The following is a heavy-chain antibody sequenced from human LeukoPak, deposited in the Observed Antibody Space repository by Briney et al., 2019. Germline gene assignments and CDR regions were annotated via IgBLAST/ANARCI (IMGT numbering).Heavy chain of an antibody. D-gene: IGHD4-23*01. CDR2: IYYSGST. V-gene: IGHV4-59*01. CDR3: ARSVVTLYWYFDL. J-gene: IGHJ2*01. Sequence: PSETLSLTCTVSGGSISGYYYNWIRQPPGKGLDGIGYIYYSGSTNYNPSLKSRVTISLDTSKHQFSLKLSSETTADTAVYYCARSVVTLYWYFDLWGRGTVVTVSS. CDR1: GGSISGYY.